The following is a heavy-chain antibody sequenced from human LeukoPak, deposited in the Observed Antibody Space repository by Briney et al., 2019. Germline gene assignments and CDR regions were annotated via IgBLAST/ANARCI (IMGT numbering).Heavy chain of an antibody. CDR3: ARLKAYCSSTSCHDNDY. CDR2: INHSGST. J-gene: IGHJ4*02. V-gene: IGHV4-34*01. CDR1: GGSFSGYY. Sequence: SETLSLTCAVYGGSFSGYYWSWIRQPPGKGLEWIGEINHSGSTNYNPSLKSRVTISVDTSKNQFSLKLSSVTAADTAVYYCARLKAYCSSTSCHDNDYWGQGTLVTVSS. D-gene: IGHD2-2*01.